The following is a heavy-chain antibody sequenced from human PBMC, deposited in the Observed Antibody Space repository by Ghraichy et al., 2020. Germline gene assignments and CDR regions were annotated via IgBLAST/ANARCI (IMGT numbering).Heavy chain of an antibody. V-gene: IGHV4-34*01. J-gene: IGHJ3*02. Sequence: SETLSLTCAVYGGSFSGYYWSWIRQPPGKGLEWIGEINHSGSTNYNPSLKSRVTISVDTSKNQFSLKLSSVTAADTAVYYCARVVVVVAAHGSDAFDIWGQGTMVTVSS. D-gene: IGHD2-15*01. CDR1: GGSFSGYY. CDR2: INHSGST. CDR3: ARVVVVVAAHGSDAFDI.